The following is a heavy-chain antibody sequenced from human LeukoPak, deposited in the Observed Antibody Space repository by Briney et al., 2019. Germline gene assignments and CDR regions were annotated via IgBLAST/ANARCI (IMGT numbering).Heavy chain of an antibody. Sequence: ASVKVSCKASGYTFTAYYIHWVRQAPGQGLEWMGWINPNNAGTNYAQKFQGRVTVTRDTSISTAYMELSSLRSDDTAVYYCARGRVTVSLDYWGQGTLVTV. CDR3: ARGRVTVSLDY. V-gene: IGHV1-2*02. D-gene: IGHD4-11*01. CDR2: INPNNAGT. J-gene: IGHJ4*02. CDR1: GYTFTAYY.